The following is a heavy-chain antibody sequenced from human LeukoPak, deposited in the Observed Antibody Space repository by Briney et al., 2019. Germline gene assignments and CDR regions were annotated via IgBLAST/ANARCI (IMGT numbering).Heavy chain of an antibody. D-gene: IGHD1-14*01. J-gene: IGHJ4*02. CDR1: AFTLSGHW. CDR3: TRDRSRAEDD. Sequence: GGSLRLSCAAAAFTLSGHWASSVRQAPGKGLEWVANINQGGSDKYYVDSVKGRFTISRDNANNLLYLQMNSLRREDTAVYYCTRDRSRAEDDWGQGTLVTVSS. V-gene: IGHV3-7*01. CDR2: INQGGSDK.